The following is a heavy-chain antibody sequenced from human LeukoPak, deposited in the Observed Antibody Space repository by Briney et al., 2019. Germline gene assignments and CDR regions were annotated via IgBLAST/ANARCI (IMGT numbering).Heavy chain of an antibody. D-gene: IGHD2-2*01. CDR3: ARGKSRLSSSTSCHFDY. CDR2: INHSGST. J-gene: IGHJ4*02. V-gene: IGHV4-34*01. Sequence: PSETLSLTCAVYGGSFSGYYWGWIRQPPGKGLEWIGEINHSGSTNYNPSLKSRVTISVDTSKNQFSLKLSSVTAADTAVYYCARGKSRLSSSTSCHFDYWGQGTLVTVSS. CDR1: GGSFSGYY.